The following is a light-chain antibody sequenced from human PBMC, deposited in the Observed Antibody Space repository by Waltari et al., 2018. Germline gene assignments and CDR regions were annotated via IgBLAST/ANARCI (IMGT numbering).Light chain of an antibody. J-gene: IGKJ1*01. CDR3: QQLNSYRT. Sequence: DIQLTQSPSFLSASVGDRATITCRASQGITNYLAWYQQKPGKAPELLIYAASSLQSGVPSRFSGSGSGTEFTLTISGLQPEDFATYYCQQLNSYRTFGQGTKVDIK. CDR1: QGITNY. V-gene: IGKV1-9*01. CDR2: AAS.